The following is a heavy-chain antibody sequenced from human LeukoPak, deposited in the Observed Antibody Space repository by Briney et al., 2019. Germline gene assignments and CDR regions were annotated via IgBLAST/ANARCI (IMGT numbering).Heavy chain of an antibody. CDR3: AKDGTPLLPVPAATIYYYYYMDV. CDR2: ICYYGSNN. J-gene: IGHJ6*03. CDR1: GCTFSSYG. V-gene: IGHV3-33*06. D-gene: IGHD2-2*01. Sequence: GWSLRLPCAASGCTFSSYGMHWVRPAPGKGLEGVAVICYYGSNNYYAAPVKGRFTISRDNSKNTLYLQMTSLRAEDTAVYYCAKDGTPLLPVPAATIYYYYYMDVWGKGTTVTVSS.